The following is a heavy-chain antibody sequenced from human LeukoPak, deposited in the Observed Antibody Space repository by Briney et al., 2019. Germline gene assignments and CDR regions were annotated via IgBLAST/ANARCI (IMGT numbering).Heavy chain of an antibody. D-gene: IGHD2-8*01. Sequence: KPSETLSLTCTVSGGSISSGDYYWSWIRQPPGKGLEWIGYIYYSGSTYYNPSLKSRVTISVDTSKNQFSLKLSSVTAADTAVYYCAREPHCTNGVCYTGYYFDYWGQGTLVTVSS. V-gene: IGHV4-30-4*01. CDR2: IYYSGST. J-gene: IGHJ4*02. CDR1: GGSISSGDYY. CDR3: AREPHCTNGVCYTGYYFDY.